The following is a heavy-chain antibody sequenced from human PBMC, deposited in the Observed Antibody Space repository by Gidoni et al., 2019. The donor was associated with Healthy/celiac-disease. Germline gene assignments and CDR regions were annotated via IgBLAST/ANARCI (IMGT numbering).Heavy chain of an antibody. J-gene: IGHJ4*02. V-gene: IGHV3-7*01. CDR3: AREGRGGYFDY. CDR1: GFTFSSYW. CDR2: IKQDGSEK. Sequence: EVQLVESGGGLVQPGGSLSLSCAASGFTFSSYWMSWVRQAPGKGLEWVANIKQDGSEKYYVDSVKGRFTISRDNAKNSLYLQMNSLRAEDTAVYYCAREGRGGYFDYWGQGTLVTVSS. D-gene: IGHD2-15*01.